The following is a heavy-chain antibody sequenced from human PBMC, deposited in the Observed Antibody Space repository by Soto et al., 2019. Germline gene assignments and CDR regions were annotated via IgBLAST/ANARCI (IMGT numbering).Heavy chain of an antibody. V-gene: IGHV4-30-2*01. CDR1: GGSISSGGYS. CDR2: IYHSGST. J-gene: IGHJ4*02. D-gene: IGHD1-26*01. CDR3: ARGAPWWELGYFDY. Sequence: QLQLQESGSGLVKPSQTLSLTCAVSGGSISSGGYSWSWIRQPPGKGLEWIGYIYHSGSTYYNPSRKRRVTISVDRSKNQFSLKLSSVTAADTAVYYCARGAPWWELGYFDYWGQGTLVTVSS.